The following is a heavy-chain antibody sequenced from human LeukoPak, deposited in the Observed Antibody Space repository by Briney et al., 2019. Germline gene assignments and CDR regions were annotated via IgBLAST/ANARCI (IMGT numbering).Heavy chain of an antibody. Sequence: GASVKVSCKASGYTFTSYGISWVRQAPGQGLEWMGWISVYNGNTNYAQKLQGRVTMTTDTSTSTAYMELRSLRSDDTAVYYCAKDVSYGDYGAPSQFDYWGQGTLVTVSS. V-gene: IGHV1-18*01. D-gene: IGHD4-17*01. J-gene: IGHJ4*02. CDR3: AKDVSYGDYGAPSQFDY. CDR2: ISVYNGNT. CDR1: GYTFTSYG.